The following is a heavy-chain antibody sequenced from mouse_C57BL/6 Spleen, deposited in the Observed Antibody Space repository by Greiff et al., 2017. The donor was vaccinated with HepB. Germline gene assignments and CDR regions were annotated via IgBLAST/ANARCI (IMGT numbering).Heavy chain of an antibody. Sequence: QVQLQQSGAELARPGASVKLSCKASGYTFTSYGISWVKQRTGQGLEWIGEIYPRSGNTYYNEKFKGKATLTADKSSSTAYMELRILTSEDSAVYFCARFSLITTVVADYAMDYWGQGTSVTVSS. CDR1: GYTFTSYG. J-gene: IGHJ4*01. CDR2: IYPRSGNT. V-gene: IGHV1-81*01. D-gene: IGHD1-1*01. CDR3: ARFSLITTVVADYAMDY.